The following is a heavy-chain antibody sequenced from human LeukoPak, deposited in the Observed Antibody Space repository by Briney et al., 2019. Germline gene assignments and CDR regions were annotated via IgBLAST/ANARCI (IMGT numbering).Heavy chain of an antibody. CDR1: GSTFTSYY. CDR3: ARDQRKAFDI. J-gene: IGHJ3*02. V-gene: IGHV1-46*01. Sequence: ASVNVSFKASGSTFTSYYMHWVRQAPGQGLEWMGIINPSGGSTSYAQKFQGRVTMTRDTSTSTVYMELSSLRSEDTAVYYCARDQRKAFDIWGQGTMVTVSS. CDR2: INPSGGST. D-gene: IGHD1-14*01.